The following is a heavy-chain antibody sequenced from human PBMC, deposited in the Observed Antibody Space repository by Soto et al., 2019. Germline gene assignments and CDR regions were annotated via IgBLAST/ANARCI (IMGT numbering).Heavy chain of an antibody. D-gene: IGHD3-10*01. Sequence: GGSLRLSCAASGFTFSSYAMSWVRQAPGKGLEWVSAISGSGGSTYYADSVKGRFTISRDNSKNTLYLQMNSLRAEDTAVYYCAKPVFHGSGSYLNWFDPWGQGTLVTVSS. CDR3: AKPVFHGSGSYLNWFDP. J-gene: IGHJ5*02. CDR2: ISGSGGST. V-gene: IGHV3-23*01. CDR1: GFTFSSYA.